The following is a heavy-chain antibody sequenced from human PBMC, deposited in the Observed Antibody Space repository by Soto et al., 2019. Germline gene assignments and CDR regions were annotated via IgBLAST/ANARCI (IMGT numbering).Heavy chain of an antibody. CDR2: ISSNGGST. D-gene: IGHD4-17*01. CDR3: VKDQKYGDYAFDY. V-gene: IGHV3-64D*08. Sequence: GGSLRLSCSASGFTFSSYAMHWVRQAPGKGLEYVSAISSNGGSTYYADSVKGRFTISRDNSKNALYLQMSSLRAEDTAVYYCVKDQKYGDYAFDYWGQGTLVTVSS. CDR1: GFTFSSYA. J-gene: IGHJ4*02.